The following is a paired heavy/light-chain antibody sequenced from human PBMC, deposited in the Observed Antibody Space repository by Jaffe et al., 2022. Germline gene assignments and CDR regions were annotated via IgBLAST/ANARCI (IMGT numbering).Light chain of an antibody. Sequence: EIVLTQSPGTLSLSPGERATLSCRASQSVSSSYLAWYQQKPGQAPRLLIYGASSRATGIPDRFSGSGSGTDFTLTISRLEPEDFAVYYCQQYGSSPPGYTFGQGTKLEIK. CDR3: QQYGSSPPGYT. CDR2: GAS. J-gene: IGKJ2*01. CDR1: QSVSSSY. V-gene: IGKV3-20*01.
Heavy chain of an antibody. CDR3: ARDRGPHEGYSSGWSHLFYFDY. V-gene: IGHV4-59*01. Sequence: QVQLQESGPGLVKPSETLSLTCTVSGGSISSYYWSWIRQPPGKGLEWIGYIYYSGSTNYNPSLKSRVTISVDTSKNQFSLKLSSVTAADTAVYYCARDRGPHEGYSSGWSHLFYFDYWGQGTLVTVSS. CDR2: IYYSGST. D-gene: IGHD6-19*01. CDR1: GGSISSYY. J-gene: IGHJ4*02.